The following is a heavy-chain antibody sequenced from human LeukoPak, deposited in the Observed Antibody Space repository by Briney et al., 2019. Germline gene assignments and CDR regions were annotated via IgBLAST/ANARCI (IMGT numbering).Heavy chain of an antibody. V-gene: IGHV3-23*01. D-gene: IGHD5-24*01. CDR1: GFTFSSYA. J-gene: IGHJ6*02. CDR3: AKGYSTSYYNMDV. CDR2: INASGGTT. Sequence: GGSLRLSCAASGFTFSSYAMTWVRQAPGEGLQWVAAINASGGTTYYADSVKGRFTISRDNSQNTLYLQMLSLRADDTAVYYCAKGYSTSYYNMDVWGQGTTVTVSS.